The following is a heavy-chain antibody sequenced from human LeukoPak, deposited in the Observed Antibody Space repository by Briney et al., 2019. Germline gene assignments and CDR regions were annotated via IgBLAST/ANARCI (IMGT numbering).Heavy chain of an antibody. J-gene: IGHJ4*02. Sequence: GGSLRLSCAASGFTFSSYGIHWVRQAPGKGLERVTFIGYDGRNKYYADSVKDRFTISRDNSKNTLYLQMNSLRAEDTAVYYCAKDNAYYYADYWGQGTLVTVSS. V-gene: IGHV3-30*02. CDR2: IGYDGRNK. D-gene: IGHD3-10*01. CDR1: GFTFSSYG. CDR3: AKDNAYYYADY.